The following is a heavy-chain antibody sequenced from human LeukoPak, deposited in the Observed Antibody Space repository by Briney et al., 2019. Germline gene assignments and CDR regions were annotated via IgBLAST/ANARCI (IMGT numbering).Heavy chain of an antibody. J-gene: IGHJ4*02. Sequence: GGSLRLSCVASGFTVSTTYMGWVRQAPGKGLEWVSVIYSGGTTYYADSVKGRFTFSRDNSKNTLYLQMNSLRAEDTAVYYCAKEVVTATSVDYWGQGTLVTVSS. CDR3: AKEVVTATSVDY. V-gene: IGHV3-53*01. CDR1: GFTVSTTY. CDR2: IYSGGTT. D-gene: IGHD2-21*02.